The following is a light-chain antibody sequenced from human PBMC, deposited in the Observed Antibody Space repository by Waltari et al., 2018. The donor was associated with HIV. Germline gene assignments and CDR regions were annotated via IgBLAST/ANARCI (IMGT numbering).Light chain of an antibody. CDR2: LNSDGSH. CDR3: QTWGAGIQV. Sequence: QLLLTQSPSASASLGASVRLTCPLSNGHSDYAITWHQQQPEKGPRFLMRLNSDGSHNKGDGISDRFSGSSSGAERYLTISSLQAEDEGDYHCQTWGAGIQVFGGGTKLTFL. CDR1: NGHSDYA. J-gene: IGLJ2*01. V-gene: IGLV4-69*01.